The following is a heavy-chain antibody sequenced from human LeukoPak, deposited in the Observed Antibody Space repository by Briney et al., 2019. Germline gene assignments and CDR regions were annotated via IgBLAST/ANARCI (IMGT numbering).Heavy chain of an antibody. Sequence: SETLSLTCTVSGGSISSYYWSWIRQPPVKGLEWIGYIYYSGSTNYNPSLKSRVTISVDTSENQFSLKLSSVTAADTAVYYCARVGRRDGYNYDVRAFDIWGQGTMVTVSS. CDR3: ARVGRRDGYNYDVRAFDI. D-gene: IGHD5-24*01. CDR1: GGSISSYY. CDR2: IYYSGST. J-gene: IGHJ3*02. V-gene: IGHV4-59*01.